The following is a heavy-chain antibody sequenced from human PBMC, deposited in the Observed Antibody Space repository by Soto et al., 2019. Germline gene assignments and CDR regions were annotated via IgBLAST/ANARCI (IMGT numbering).Heavy chain of an antibody. J-gene: IGHJ4*02. Sequence: QVLLVESGGGVVQPGRSLRLSCAASGFSFSSYAMQWVRQAPGKGLEWVAVISLEGNDKYYADSVKGRFTISRDENENTLYLQMNSLLPEDTAVYYCARDRYLDSYAFDSWGQGTLVTVSS. CDR3: ARDRYLDSYAFDS. CDR1: GFSFSSYA. CDR2: ISLEGNDK. D-gene: IGHD3-9*01. V-gene: IGHV3-30-3*01.